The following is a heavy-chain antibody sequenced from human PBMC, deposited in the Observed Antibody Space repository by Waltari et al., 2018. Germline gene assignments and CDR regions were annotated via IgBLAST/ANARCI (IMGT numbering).Heavy chain of an antibody. Sequence: EVQPVESGGGLVPPGGSLRLSCAAYGFTYSMYWMDCVGQAPGKGLVWVSRSNSDGSSTSYADSVKGRFTISKDNAKNTVYLQMNSLRAEDTAIYYCARGARRTTVTTGWWYFDLWGRGTLVTVSS. J-gene: IGHJ2*01. CDR3: ARGARRTTVTTGWWYFDL. D-gene: IGHD4-17*01. V-gene: IGHV3-74*01. CDR2: SNSDGSST. CDR1: GFTYSMYW.